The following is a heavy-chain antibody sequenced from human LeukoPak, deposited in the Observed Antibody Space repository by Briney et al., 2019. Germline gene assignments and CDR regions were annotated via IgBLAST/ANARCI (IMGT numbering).Heavy chain of an antibody. Sequence: GGSLRLSCAASGFTVSSNYMSWVRQAPGKGLEWVSGISGSGGSTYYADSVKGRFTISRDNSKNTMYLQMNSLRAEDTAVYYCARGITMTRPNAFDIWGQGTMVTVSS. CDR2: ISGSGGST. CDR1: GFTVSSNY. CDR3: ARGITMTRPNAFDI. J-gene: IGHJ3*02. D-gene: IGHD3-22*01. V-gene: IGHV3-53*01.